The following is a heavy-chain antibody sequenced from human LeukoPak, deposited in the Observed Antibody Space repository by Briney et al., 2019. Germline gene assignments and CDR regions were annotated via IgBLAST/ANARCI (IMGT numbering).Heavy chain of an antibody. CDR2: ISSSGSTI. Sequence: GGSLRLSCAASGFGFSSCEMNWVRQAPGKGLEWVSYISSSGSTIHYADSVKGRFTISRDNAKNSLYLQMNSLRAEDTAIYYCARGHEALGYWGQGTLVTVSS. D-gene: IGHD3-10*01. CDR3: ARGHEALGY. CDR1: GFGFSSCE. V-gene: IGHV3-48*03. J-gene: IGHJ4*02.